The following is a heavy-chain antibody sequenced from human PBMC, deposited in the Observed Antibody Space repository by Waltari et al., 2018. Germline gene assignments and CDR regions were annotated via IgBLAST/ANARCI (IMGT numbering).Heavy chain of an antibody. V-gene: IGHV4-59*01. CDR3: ARGGGGDWEWFDT. J-gene: IGHJ5*02. CDR1: GRSISGFY. CDR2: IYHTAST. Sequence: LQLQESRPSRLKPSEALYLICTVSGRSISGFYWSWVRPPPGKRLEWLGYIYHTASTNSNPSRKTRVTMSVDMSTNQFSRKMSTVTAAETACYYCARGGGGDWEWFDTWSQGTLVTVSS. D-gene: IGHD2-21*02.